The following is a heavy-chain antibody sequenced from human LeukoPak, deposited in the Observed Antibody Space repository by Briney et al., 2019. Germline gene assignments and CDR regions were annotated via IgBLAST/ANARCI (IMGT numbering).Heavy chain of an antibody. Sequence: GGSLRLSCAASGFTFSSYSMNWVRQAPGKGLEWVSSISSSSSYIYYADSVKSRFTISRDNAKNSLYLQMNSLRAEDTAVYYCARDGAYGYNWFDPWGQGTLVTVSS. D-gene: IGHD2-21*01. J-gene: IGHJ5*02. CDR3: ARDGAYGYNWFDP. V-gene: IGHV3-21*01. CDR1: GFTFSSYS. CDR2: ISSSSSYI.